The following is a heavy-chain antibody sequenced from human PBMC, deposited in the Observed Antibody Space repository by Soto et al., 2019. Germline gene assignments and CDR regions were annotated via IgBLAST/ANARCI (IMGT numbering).Heavy chain of an antibody. CDR1: GFTFWGDW. CDR2: IRDSDSGGST. V-gene: IGHV3-23*01. Sequence: HPGGSLRLSCVASGFTFWGDWMSWVRQAPGKGLEWVSTIRDSDSGGSTFYADSVKGRFTISRDDSKHTLYLQMSSLRAEDTAMYYCAKVRVGIDVDFDYWGQGALVTVSS. D-gene: IGHD2-21*01. CDR3: AKVRVGIDVDFDY. J-gene: IGHJ4*02.